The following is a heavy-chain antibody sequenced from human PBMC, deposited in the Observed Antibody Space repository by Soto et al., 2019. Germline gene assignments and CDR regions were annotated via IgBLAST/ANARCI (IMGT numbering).Heavy chain of an antibody. J-gene: IGHJ6*02. CDR3: ARGIRIYYGMDV. D-gene: IGHD2-15*01. Sequence: EVQLVESGGGLVQPGGSLRLSCEASGFTFSSYWMHWVRQVPGKGLVWVSRLNGDGTTTNYAESVKGRFTISRDNAKNTVYLQMSSLRAEDTAVYYCARGIRIYYGMDVWGQGTTVTVSS. CDR1: GFTFSSYW. V-gene: IGHV3-74*01. CDR2: LNGDGTTT.